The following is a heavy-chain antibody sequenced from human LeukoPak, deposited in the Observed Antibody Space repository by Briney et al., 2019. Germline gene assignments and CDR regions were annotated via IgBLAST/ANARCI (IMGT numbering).Heavy chain of an antibody. D-gene: IGHD2-2*03. V-gene: IGHV3-23*01. Sequence: GGSLRLSCAASGFTFSSYAMSWVRQAPGKGLEWVSAISGSGGSTYYADSVKGRFTISRDNSKNTLYLRMNSLRAEDTAVYYCAKYLGYCSSTSCYISHPFDYWGQGTLATVSS. CDR3: AKYLGYCSSTSCYISHPFDY. J-gene: IGHJ4*02. CDR1: GFTFSSYA. CDR2: ISGSGGST.